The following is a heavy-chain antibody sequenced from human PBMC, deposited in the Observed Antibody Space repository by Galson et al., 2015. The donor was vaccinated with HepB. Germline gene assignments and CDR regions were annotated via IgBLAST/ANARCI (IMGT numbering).Heavy chain of an antibody. J-gene: IGHJ4*02. Sequence: QSGAEVKKPGESLKISCKGSGYSFTSYRIGWVRQMPGKGLEWMGIIYPGDSDTRYSPSFQGQVTISADKSISTAYLQWSSPKASDTAMYHCARGNYYDSSGYRYYFDYWGQGTLVTVSS. CDR2: IYPGDSDT. D-gene: IGHD3-22*01. V-gene: IGHV5-51*01. CDR3: ARGNYYDSSGYRYYFDY. CDR1: GYSFTSYR.